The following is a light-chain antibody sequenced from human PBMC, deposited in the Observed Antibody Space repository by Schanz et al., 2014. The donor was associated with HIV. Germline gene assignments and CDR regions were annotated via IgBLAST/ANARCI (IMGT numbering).Light chain of an antibody. V-gene: IGLV2-23*02. CDR3: CSYTTTSTYV. J-gene: IGLJ1*01. Sequence: QSALTQPDSVSGSPGQSITISCTGTSSDVGNYNLVSWYQQHPGKAPKLLVYGVFDRPSGVSNRFSGSKSGNTASLTISGLQAEDEADYYCCSYTTTSTYVFGAGTKLTVL. CDR1: SSDVGNYNL. CDR2: GVF.